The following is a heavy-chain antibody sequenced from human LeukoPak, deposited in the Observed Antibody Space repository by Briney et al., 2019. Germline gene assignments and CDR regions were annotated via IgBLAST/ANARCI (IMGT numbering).Heavy chain of an antibody. CDR2: IYSGGST. CDR1: GFTVSSNY. D-gene: IGHD5-24*01. CDR3: ARGRRDGYNSDC. V-gene: IGHV3-53*01. Sequence: GGSLRLSCAASGFTVSSNYMSWVRQAPGQGLEWVSVIYSGGSTYYADFVKGRFTISRDNSKNTLYLQMNSLRAEDTAVYYCARGRRDGYNSDCWGQGTLVTVSS. J-gene: IGHJ4*02.